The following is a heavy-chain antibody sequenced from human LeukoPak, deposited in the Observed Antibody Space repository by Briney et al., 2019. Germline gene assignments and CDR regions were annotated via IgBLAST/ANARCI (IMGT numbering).Heavy chain of an antibody. Sequence: ASVKVSCKVSGYTLTELSMHWVRQAPGKGLEWMGGFDPEDGETIYAQKFQGRVTMTRDMSTSTVYMELSSLRSEDTAVYYCARDRYDSLAYWGQGTLVTVSS. CDR2: FDPEDGET. CDR3: ARDRYDSLAY. V-gene: IGHV1-24*01. CDR1: GYTLTELS. D-gene: IGHD3-22*01. J-gene: IGHJ4*02.